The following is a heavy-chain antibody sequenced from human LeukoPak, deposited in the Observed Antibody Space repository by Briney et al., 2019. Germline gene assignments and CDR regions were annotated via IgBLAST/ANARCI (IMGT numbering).Heavy chain of an antibody. Sequence: GGSLRLSCAASGFTFKEYGMSWVRQAPGKGLEWVSTINENARNTHYADSVQGRFTISRDNSKNTLLLQMNSLRVDDTAIYYCAKDVRVGEYYGSGSYFDYWGQGTLVTVSS. J-gene: IGHJ4*02. V-gene: IGHV3-23*01. D-gene: IGHD3-10*01. CDR2: INENARNT. CDR1: GFTFKEYG. CDR3: AKDVRVGEYYGSGSYFDY.